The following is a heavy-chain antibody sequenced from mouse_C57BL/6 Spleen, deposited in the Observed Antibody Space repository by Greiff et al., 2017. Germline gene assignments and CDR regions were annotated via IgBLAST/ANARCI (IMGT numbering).Heavy chain of an antibody. Sequence: EVMLVESGGGLVQPGGSLSLSCAASGFTFTDYYMSWVRQPPGKALEWLGFIRNKANGYTTEYSASVKGRFTISRDNSQSILYLQMNARRAEDSDTYKCARSYYDNDGYFDYWGQGTTLTVSS. CDR2: IRNKANGYTT. CDR1: GFTFTDYY. J-gene: IGHJ2*01. V-gene: IGHV7-3*01. D-gene: IGHD2-4*01. CDR3: ARSYYDNDGYFDY.